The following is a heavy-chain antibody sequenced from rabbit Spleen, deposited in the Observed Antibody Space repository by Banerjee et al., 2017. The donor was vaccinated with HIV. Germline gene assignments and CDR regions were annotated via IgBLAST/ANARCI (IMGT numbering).Heavy chain of an antibody. CDR2: INIATGRP. V-gene: IGHV1S45*01. J-gene: IGHJ3*01. CDR1: GIDFSSFGW. D-gene: IGHD1-1*01. CDR3: ARDLVGVIGWNFYL. Sequence: ELVESGGGLVQPGESLKLSCKASGIDFSSFGWNWVRQAPGKGLEWIACINIATGRPVYATWAKDRFTISRTSSTTVTLQMTSLTAADRAAYFCARDLVGVIGWNFYLWGQGTLVTVS.